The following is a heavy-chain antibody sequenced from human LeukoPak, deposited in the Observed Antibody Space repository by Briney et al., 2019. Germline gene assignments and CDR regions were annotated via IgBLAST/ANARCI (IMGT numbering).Heavy chain of an antibody. CDR1: GDSVSSNSVT. J-gene: IGHJ5*02. CDR3: ARRLTQYDCFDP. D-gene: IGHD2-2*01. CDR2: TYYRSTWYN. Sequence: SQTLSLTCAISGDSVSSNSVTWNWIRQSPSRGLEWLGRTYYRSTWYNDYAVSVRGRITVNPDTSKNQFSLHLNSVTPENTAVYYCARRLTQYDCFDPWGQGILVTVSS. V-gene: IGHV6-1*01.